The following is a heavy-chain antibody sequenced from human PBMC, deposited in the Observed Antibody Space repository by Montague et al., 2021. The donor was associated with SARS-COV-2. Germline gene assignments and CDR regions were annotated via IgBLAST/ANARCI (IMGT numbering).Heavy chain of an antibody. Sequence: SLRLSCAAPGFTVSSNYMSWVRQAPGKGLEWVSVIYSGGSTYYADSVKGRFTISRDNSKDTLYLQMNSLRAEDTAVYYCARGYYDSSGYYATVVVHWGQGTLVTVSS. D-gene: IGHD3-22*01. CDR2: IYSGGST. J-gene: IGHJ4*02. CDR3: ARGYYDSSGYYATVVVH. CDR1: GFTVSSNY. V-gene: IGHV3-66*01.